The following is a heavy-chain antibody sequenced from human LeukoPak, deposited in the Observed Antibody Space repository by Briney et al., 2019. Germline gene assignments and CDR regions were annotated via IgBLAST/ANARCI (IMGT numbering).Heavy chain of an antibody. D-gene: IGHD4-11*01. CDR3: AKGHDYSNSYFYYYGMDV. Sequence: GGSLRLSCAASGFTFSSYAMSWVRQAPGKGLEWVSSITVSAGSTYYADSVKGRFTISRDNSKNTLYLQMNSLRAEDTAVYYCAKGHDYSNSYFYYYGMDVWGQGTTVTVSS. CDR1: GFTFSSYA. J-gene: IGHJ6*02. CDR2: ITVSAGST. V-gene: IGHV3-23*01.